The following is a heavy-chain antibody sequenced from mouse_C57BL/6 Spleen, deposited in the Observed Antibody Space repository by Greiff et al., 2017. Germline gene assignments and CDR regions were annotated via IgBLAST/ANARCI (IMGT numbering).Heavy chain of an antibody. CDR3: ARKRDYGPAFDY. V-gene: IGHV1-19*01. Sequence: VQLQQSGPVLVKPGASVKMSCKASGYTFTDYYMNWVKQSHGKSLEWIGVINPYNGGTSYNQKFKGKATLTVDKSSSTAYMELNSLTSEDSAVYYCARKRDYGPAFDYWGQGTTLTVSS. J-gene: IGHJ2*01. CDR1: GYTFTDYY. D-gene: IGHD1-2*01. CDR2: INPYNGGT.